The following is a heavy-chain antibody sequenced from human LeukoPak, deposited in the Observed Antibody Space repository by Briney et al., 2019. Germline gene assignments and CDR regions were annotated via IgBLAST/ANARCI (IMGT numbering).Heavy chain of an antibody. CDR1: GYSFTSCW. J-gene: IGHJ4*02. D-gene: IGHD2-15*01. CDR3: ARHVSLGYCSGGSCPAEFDH. Sequence: GESLKISCKGSGYSFTSCWIGWVRQMPGKGLEWMGIIYPGDSDTRYSPSFQGQVTISADKSISTAYLQWSSLKASDTAMYYCARHVSLGYCSGGSCPAEFDHWGQGTLVTVSS. V-gene: IGHV5-51*01. CDR2: IYPGDSDT.